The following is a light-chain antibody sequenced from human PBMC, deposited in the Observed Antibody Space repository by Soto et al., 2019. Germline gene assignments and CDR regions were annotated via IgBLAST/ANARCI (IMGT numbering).Light chain of an antibody. CDR3: SSYTSISTYV. CDR2: EVS. V-gene: IGLV2-14*01. Sequence: QSARTQPASVSGSPGQSITISCTGTSSDVGGYKYVSWYQQHSGKAPKLMIYEVSNRPSGISNRFSGSKSGNTASLTISGLQAENEADYYCSSYTSISTYVFGTGTKVTVL. CDR1: SSDVGGYKY. J-gene: IGLJ1*01.